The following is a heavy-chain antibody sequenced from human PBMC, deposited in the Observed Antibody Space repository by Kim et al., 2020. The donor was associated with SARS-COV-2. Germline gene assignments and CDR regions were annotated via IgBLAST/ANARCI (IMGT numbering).Heavy chain of an antibody. CDR1: GYSFTSYA. Sequence: ASVKVSCKASGYSFTSYALNWVRQAPGQGLEWMGWINTHTGNPTYAQGFTGRFVFSLDTSVSTAYLQISSLKAEDTAVYYCTRDQTTGDYWGQGTLVTVSS. CDR3: TRDQTTGDY. J-gene: IGHJ4*02. V-gene: IGHV7-4-1*02. CDR2: INTHTGNP. D-gene: IGHD1-1*01.